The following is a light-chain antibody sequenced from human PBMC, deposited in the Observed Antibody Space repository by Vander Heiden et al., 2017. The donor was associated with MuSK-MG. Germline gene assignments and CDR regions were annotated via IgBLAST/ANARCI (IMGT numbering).Light chain of an antibody. J-gene: IGKJ4*01. CDR2: DAS. CDR1: QSVSSY. V-gene: IGKV3-11*01. Sequence: EIVLTQSPATLSLSPGERATLSCRASQSVSSYLAWYQQKPGQAPRLLIHDASNRTTGIPARFSGSGSGTDFTLTISSLEPEDFAVYYCQQRSNWPHTFGGGTKVEIK. CDR3: QQRSNWPHT.